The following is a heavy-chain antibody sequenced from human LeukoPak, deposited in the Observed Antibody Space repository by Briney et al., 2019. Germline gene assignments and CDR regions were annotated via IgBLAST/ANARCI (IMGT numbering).Heavy chain of an antibody. CDR3: ARNEFRSYGLVHY. D-gene: IGHD1-26*01. Sequence: SETLSLTCTVSGDSIGSDYWSRIRQSAGKGLEWIGRISTSGSADYNPSLRSRVTMSLDTSKNQFSLKLTSMTAADTAVYYCARNEFRSYGLVHYWGQGTLVTVSS. CDR1: GDSIGSDY. CDR2: ISTSGSA. V-gene: IGHV4-4*07. J-gene: IGHJ4*02.